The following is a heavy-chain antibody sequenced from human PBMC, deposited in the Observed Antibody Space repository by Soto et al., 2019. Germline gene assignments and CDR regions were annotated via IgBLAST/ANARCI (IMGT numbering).Heavy chain of an antibody. J-gene: IGHJ3*02. D-gene: IGHD2-2*02. CDR2: ISWNSGSI. Sequence: GGSLRLSCAASGFTFDDYAMHWVRQAPGKGLEWVSGISWNSGSIGYADSVKGRFTISRDNAKNSLYLQMNSLRAEDTALYYCAKDIDYTLFAFDIWGQGTMVTVSS. CDR1: GFTFDDYA. CDR3: AKDIDYTLFAFDI. V-gene: IGHV3-9*01.